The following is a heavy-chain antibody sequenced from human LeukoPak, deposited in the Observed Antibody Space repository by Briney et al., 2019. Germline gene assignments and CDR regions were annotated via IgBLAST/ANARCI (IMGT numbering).Heavy chain of an antibody. J-gene: IGHJ4*02. CDR1: GFNFNSYS. CDR2: ISSSSSTI. Sequence: GGSLRLSCEASGFNFNSYSFNWVRQAPGKGLEWVSYISSSSSTIYYADSVKGRFTISRDNAKNSLYLQMNSLRAEDTAVYYCARGTGGIAAAGTDYFDYWGQGTLVTVSS. D-gene: IGHD6-13*01. CDR3: ARGTGGIAAAGTDYFDY. V-gene: IGHV3-48*04.